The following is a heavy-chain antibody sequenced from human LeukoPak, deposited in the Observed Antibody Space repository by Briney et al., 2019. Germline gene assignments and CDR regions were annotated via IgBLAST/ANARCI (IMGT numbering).Heavy chain of an antibody. CDR2: INPGGGSP. CDR1: GFDVIENYV. D-gene: IGHD3-10*01. CDR3: AKSPMTADGSGIRWLMDV. V-gene: IGHV3-23*01. Sequence: PGGSLRLSCAVSGFDVIENYVTWVRQAPGKGLEWVSGINPGGGSPSYADAVKGRFTISRDNSKNTLYLQMNSLRAEDTALYYCAKSPMTADGSGIRWLMDVWGKGTTVTISS. J-gene: IGHJ6*03.